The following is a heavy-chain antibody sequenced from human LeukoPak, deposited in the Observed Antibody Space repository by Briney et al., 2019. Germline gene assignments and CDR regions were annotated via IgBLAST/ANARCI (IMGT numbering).Heavy chain of an antibody. Sequence: ASVKVSCKASGGTFSSYAISWVRQAPGQGLEWMGGIIPIFGTANYAQKFQGRVTITTDESTSTAYMELSSLRSEDTAVYYCVRAQDYYDSSGYYYLDYWGQGTLVTVSS. V-gene: IGHV1-69*05. D-gene: IGHD3-22*01. CDR2: IIPIFGTA. J-gene: IGHJ4*02. CDR1: GGTFSSYA. CDR3: VRAQDYYDSSGYYYLDY.